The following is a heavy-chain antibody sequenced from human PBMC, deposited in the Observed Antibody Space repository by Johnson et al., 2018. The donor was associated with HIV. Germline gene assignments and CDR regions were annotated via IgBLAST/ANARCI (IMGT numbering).Heavy chain of an antibody. CDR3: ARAPEVRGVDAFDI. J-gene: IGHJ3*02. Sequence: MQLVESGGGLVQPGGSLRLSCAASGFTVSSNYMSWVRQAPGKGLEWVSFIYYGGTTYYADSVKGRFTISRDNTENLVYLQMNILSAEDTAVYYCARAPEVRGVDAFDIWGQGTVVTVSS. V-gene: IGHV3-66*01. CDR2: IYYGGTT. CDR1: GFTVSSNY. D-gene: IGHD3-10*01.